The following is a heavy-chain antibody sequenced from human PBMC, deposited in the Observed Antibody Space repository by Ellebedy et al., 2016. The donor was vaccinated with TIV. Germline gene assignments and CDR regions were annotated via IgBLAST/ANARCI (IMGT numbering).Heavy chain of an antibody. J-gene: IGHJ4*02. CDR1: GYTFINYG. Sequence: AASVKVSCKASGYTFINYGIDWVRQAPGQGLEWMGCISPYDGRTVYSQRLQDRITMTKDTSTSTVYMDLRTLRSDDTAVYYCAREQRDNSWYSIDYWGQGTLVTVSS. CDR3: AREQRDNSWYSIDY. CDR2: ISPYDGRT. V-gene: IGHV1-18*01. D-gene: IGHD6-13*01.